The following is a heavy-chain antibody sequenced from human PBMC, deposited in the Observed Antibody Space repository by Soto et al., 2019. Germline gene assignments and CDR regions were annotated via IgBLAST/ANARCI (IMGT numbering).Heavy chain of an antibody. CDR2: ISFEGNTQ. Sequence: QVQLVESGGGVVQPGRSLRLSCAASGFTLSRYGMHWVRQAPGKGLAWVAVISFEGNTQYYADSVKGRFTISRDNSKDTLYLQIHSLRPEDTAVYYCARGAEHQLLSRDYFYGMDVWGQGTTVSVSS. J-gene: IGHJ6*02. V-gene: IGHV3-30*05. CDR1: GFTLSRYG. CDR3: ARGAEHQLLSRDYFYGMDV. D-gene: IGHD1-1*01.